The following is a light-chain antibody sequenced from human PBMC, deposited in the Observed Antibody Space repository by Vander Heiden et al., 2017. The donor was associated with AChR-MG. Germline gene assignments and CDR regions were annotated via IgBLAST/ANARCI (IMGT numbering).Light chain of an antibody. CDR1: QSVSSNY. V-gene: IGKV3-20*01. J-gene: IGKJ2*01. CDR3: QQDGSSPPHT. CDR2: GAS. Sequence: EIVLTQSPGTLSLSPGERATLSCRASQSVSSNYLAWYQQKPGQAPRLLIFGASSRATGIPDRFSGSGSGTDFTLTISRLEPQDFALYYCQQDGSSPPHTFRQGTKLEIK.